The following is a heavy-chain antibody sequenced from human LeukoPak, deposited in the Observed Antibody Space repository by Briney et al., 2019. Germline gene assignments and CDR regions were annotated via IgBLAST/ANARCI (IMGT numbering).Heavy chain of an antibody. D-gene: IGHD3-10*01. CDR1: GFTVSSNY. CDR3: AKETMVRGVFDY. V-gene: IGHV3-23*01. CDR2: ISGSGGST. Sequence: PGGSLRLSCAASGFTVSSNYMSWVRQAPGKGLEWVSAISGSGGSTYYADSVKGRFTISRDNSKNTLYLQMNSLRAEDTAVYYCAKETMVRGVFDYWGQGTLVTVSS. J-gene: IGHJ4*02.